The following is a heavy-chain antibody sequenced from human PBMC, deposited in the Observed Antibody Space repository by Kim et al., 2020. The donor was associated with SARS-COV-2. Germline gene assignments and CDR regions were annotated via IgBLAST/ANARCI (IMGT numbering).Heavy chain of an antibody. V-gene: IGHV3-30*01. D-gene: IGHD1-26*01. Sequence: AASVKGRFTISRDKSKNTLYLQMNSLRAEDTAVYYCARDGAGIVGATSPDYWGQGTLVTVSS. J-gene: IGHJ4*02. CDR3: ARDGAGIVGATSPDY.